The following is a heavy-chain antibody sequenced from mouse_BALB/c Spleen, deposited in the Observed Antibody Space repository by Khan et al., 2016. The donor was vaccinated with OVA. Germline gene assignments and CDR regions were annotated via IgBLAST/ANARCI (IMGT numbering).Heavy chain of an antibody. V-gene: IGHV3-2*02. CDR1: GYSITSDYA. CDR2: ISYSGST. J-gene: IGHJ4*01. CDR3: YGTGGYYFYAMDY. D-gene: IGHD2-3*01. Sequence: EVQLQESGPGLVNPSQSLSLTCTVTGYSITSDYAWNWIRQFPGNKLEWMGYISYSGSTSYNPSLKSRISITRDTSKNQFFLQLNSGTTEDTATYYCYGTGGYYFYAMDYWGQGTSVTVSS.